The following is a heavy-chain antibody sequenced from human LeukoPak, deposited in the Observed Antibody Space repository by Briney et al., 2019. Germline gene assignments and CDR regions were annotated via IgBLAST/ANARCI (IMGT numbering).Heavy chain of an antibody. CDR3: AKDGIAAAGNAFDY. J-gene: IGHJ4*02. Sequence: GGPLSLSCAVSGFPFSDFAMSWVRQAPGKGLEWVSTISGGGDNTYFADSVKGRFTISRDNSKNTLFLQMNSLRAEDTAVYYCAKDGIAAAGNAFDYWGQGTLVNVSS. CDR2: ISGGGDNT. D-gene: IGHD6-13*01. CDR1: GFPFSDFA. V-gene: IGHV3-23*01.